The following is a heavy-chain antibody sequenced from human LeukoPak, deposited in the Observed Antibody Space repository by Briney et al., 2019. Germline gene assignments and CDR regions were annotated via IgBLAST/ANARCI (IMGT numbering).Heavy chain of an antibody. Sequence: ASVKVSCKASGYTFTSYGISWVRQAPGQGLEWMGWISAYNGNTNYAQKLQGRVTMTTDTSTSTAYMELRSLRSDDTAVYYCARDRDHMYSSSSEDFDYWGQGTLVTVSS. V-gene: IGHV1-18*01. CDR1: GYTFTSYG. J-gene: IGHJ4*02. D-gene: IGHD6-6*01. CDR3: ARDRDHMYSSSSEDFDY. CDR2: ISAYNGNT.